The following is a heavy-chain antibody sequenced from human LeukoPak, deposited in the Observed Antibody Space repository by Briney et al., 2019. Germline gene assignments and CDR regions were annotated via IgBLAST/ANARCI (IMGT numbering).Heavy chain of an antibody. CDR1: GYTFTGYY. CDR3: ARVATRRYLAAVDY. CDR2: INPNSGGT. Sequence: ASVKVSCKASGYTFTGYYMHWVRQAPGQGLEWMGWINPNSGGTNYAQKFQGRVTMTRDTSISTAYMELSRLRSDDTAVYYCARVATRRYLAAVDYWGQGTLVTVSS. J-gene: IGHJ4*02. V-gene: IGHV1-2*02. D-gene: IGHD3-9*01.